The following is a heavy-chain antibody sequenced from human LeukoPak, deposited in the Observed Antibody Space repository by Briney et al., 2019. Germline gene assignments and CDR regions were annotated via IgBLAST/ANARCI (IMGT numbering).Heavy chain of an antibody. CDR2: IYSGGST. V-gene: IGHV3-53*01. J-gene: IGHJ4*02. D-gene: IGHD6-13*01. Sequence: GGSLRLSCAASGFAVSSNYMIWVRQAPGKGLEWVSIIYSGGSTYNADSVKGRFTISRDNSKNTLYLQMNSLRAEDTAVYHCAKEAAAAGTPYFDYWGQGTLVTVSS. CDR1: GFAVSSNY. CDR3: AKEAAAAGTPYFDY.